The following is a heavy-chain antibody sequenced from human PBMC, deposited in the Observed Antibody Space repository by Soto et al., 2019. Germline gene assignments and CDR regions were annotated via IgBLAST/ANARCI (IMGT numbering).Heavy chain of an antibody. V-gene: IGHV4-59*08. D-gene: IGHD6-6*01. J-gene: IGHJ6*04. CDR1: GGSISSYY. CDR2: IYYSGGT. Sequence: QVQLQESGPGLVKPSETLSLSCTVSGGSISSYYWSWIRQPPGKGLEWIGYIYYSGGTHYNPSLKSRVTISIDASKTQFSLNLSSVTAADTAVYYCARHARGLDVWGKGTTVTVSS. CDR3: ARHARGLDV.